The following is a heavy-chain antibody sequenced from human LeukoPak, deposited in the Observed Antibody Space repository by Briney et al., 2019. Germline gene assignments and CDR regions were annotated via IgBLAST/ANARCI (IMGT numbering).Heavy chain of an antibody. CDR2: IWYDGSNK. V-gene: IGHV3-33*06. CDR3: AKDDSVVNDYMDV. D-gene: IGHD1-1*01. CDR1: GFTFSSYG. Sequence: GRSLRLSCAASGFTFSSYGMHWVRQAPGKGLEWVAVIWYDGSNKYYADSVKGRFTISRDNSKNTLYLQMNSLRAEDTAVYYCAKDDSVVNDYMDVWEKGPTVTVSS. J-gene: IGHJ6*03.